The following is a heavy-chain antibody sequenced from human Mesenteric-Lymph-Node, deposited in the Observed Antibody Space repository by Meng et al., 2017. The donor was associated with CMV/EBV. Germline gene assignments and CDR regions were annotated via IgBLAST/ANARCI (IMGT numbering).Heavy chain of an antibody. CDR1: GGSISSGDYY. CDR3: ASRNYCDSSGYS. D-gene: IGHD3-22*01. CDR2: IYYSGST. Sequence: LRLSCTVSGGSISSGDYYWSWIRQPPGKGLEWIGYIYYSGSTYYNPSLKSRVTISVDTSKNQFSLKLSSVTAADTAVYYCASRNYCDSSGYSWGQGTLVTVSS. V-gene: IGHV4-30-4*08. J-gene: IGHJ5*02.